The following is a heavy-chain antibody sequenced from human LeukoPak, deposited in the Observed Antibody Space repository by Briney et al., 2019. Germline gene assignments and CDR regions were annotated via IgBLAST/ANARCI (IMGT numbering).Heavy chain of an antibody. CDR1: GYNFTNYW. D-gene: IGHD2-2*01. CDR2: IYPDESDS. Sequence: GESLKISCQGSGYNFTNYWILWVRQMPGKGLEWLGIIYPDESDSRYSPSFRGQVTMSADQSVTTAYLYWRSLKASDSAIYYCARHRTVIPAAPSDYWGQGTLVTVAS. V-gene: IGHV5-51*01. CDR3: ARHRTVIPAAPSDY. J-gene: IGHJ4*02.